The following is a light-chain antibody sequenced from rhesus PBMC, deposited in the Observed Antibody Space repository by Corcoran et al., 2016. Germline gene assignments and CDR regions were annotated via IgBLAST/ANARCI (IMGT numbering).Light chain of an antibody. V-gene: IGKV3S9*01. CDR1: QSVSSY. CDR3: QQYNNWNS. CDR2: GAS. J-gene: IGKJ2*01. Sequence: EIVMTQSPATLSLSPGERATLSCRASQSVSSYVAWYQQKPEQAPRLLIDGASRRATGIPDRFSGSGSGTDFTLIISSLEPEDVGVYYCQQYNNWNSFGQGTKVEIK.